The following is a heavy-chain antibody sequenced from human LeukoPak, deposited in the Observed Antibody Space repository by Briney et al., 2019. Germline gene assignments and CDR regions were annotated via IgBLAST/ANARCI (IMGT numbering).Heavy chain of an antibody. CDR1: GFTVSSSS. V-gene: IGHV3-66*01. Sequence: GGSLRLSCAASGFTVSSSSMNWVRLGPGKGLEWVSVISSDGNTYYADSVKGRFTISRDNSRNTLSLQMHGLRADDTAVYYCARVGRSGWTVDYWGQGTLVTVSS. D-gene: IGHD6-19*01. J-gene: IGHJ4*02. CDR2: ISSDGNT. CDR3: ARVGRSGWTVDY.